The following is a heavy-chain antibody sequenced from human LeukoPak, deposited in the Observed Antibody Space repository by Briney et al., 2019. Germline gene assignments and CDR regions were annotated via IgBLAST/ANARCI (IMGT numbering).Heavy chain of an antibody. CDR3: AKEYNGYNGVFDY. CDR1: GFIFSTYS. Sequence: GGSLTLSCAPSGFIFSTYSMDWLRQAPGKGLEWVSSITDGGSYIYYADSVKGRFTISRDNAKNSLYLQMNSVRAEDTAVYYCAKEYNGYNGVFDYWGRGTLVSVSS. J-gene: IGHJ4*02. V-gene: IGHV3-21*01. CDR2: ITDGGSYI. D-gene: IGHD5-24*01.